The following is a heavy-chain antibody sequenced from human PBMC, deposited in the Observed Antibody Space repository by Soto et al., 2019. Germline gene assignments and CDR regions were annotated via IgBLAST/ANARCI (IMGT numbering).Heavy chain of an antibody. CDR1: GFTFSTYS. CDR3: ARDRDAYCSKGICSGPYFDY. Sequence: EVQLVESGGGLVQPGGSLRLSCAASGFTFSTYSINWVRQAPGKGLEWISYISDNSSVIYNADAVKGRFTISRDNAKNSLYLQLNSLRDEDTAVYYCARDRDAYCSKGICSGPYFDYWGQGTLVTVSS. CDR2: ISDNSSVI. V-gene: IGHV3-48*02. D-gene: IGHD2-8*01. J-gene: IGHJ4*02.